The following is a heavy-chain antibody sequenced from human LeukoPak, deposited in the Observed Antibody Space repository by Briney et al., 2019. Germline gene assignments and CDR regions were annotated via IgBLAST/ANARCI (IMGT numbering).Heavy chain of an antibody. CDR3: ARVALYDSSGSNYFDY. D-gene: IGHD3-22*01. J-gene: IGHJ4*02. Sequence: SETLSLTCAVSGGSISSNYWWNWVRQPPGKGLDWIGEIYRSGSTNYNPSLESRVTISVDKSKNQFSLKLSAVTAADTAIYYCARVALYDSSGSNYFDYWGRGTLVTVSS. CDR1: GGSISSNYW. V-gene: IGHV4-4*02. CDR2: IYRSGST.